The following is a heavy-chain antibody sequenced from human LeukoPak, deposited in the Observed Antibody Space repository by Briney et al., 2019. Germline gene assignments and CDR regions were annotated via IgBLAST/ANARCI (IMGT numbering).Heavy chain of an antibody. CDR1: GYTFTTYY. J-gene: IGHJ5*02. V-gene: IGHV1-46*01. Sequence: ASVKVSCKASGYTFTTYYMHWVRQAPGQGLEWMGIINPSGGSTSYAQKFQGRVTMTRDTSISTAYMELSRLRSDDTAVYYCARDRGLLWFGELSGNWFDPWGQGTLVTVSS. D-gene: IGHD3-10*01. CDR2: INPSGGST. CDR3: ARDRGLLWFGELSGNWFDP.